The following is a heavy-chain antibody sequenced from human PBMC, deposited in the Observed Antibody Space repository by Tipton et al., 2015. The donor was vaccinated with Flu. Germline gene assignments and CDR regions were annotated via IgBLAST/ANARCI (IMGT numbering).Heavy chain of an antibody. D-gene: IGHD3-22*01. CDR3: ARADQYYYDSSGYLGLFDY. V-gene: IGHV3-7*01. Sequence: SLRLSCAASGFTFSSYWMSWVRQAPGKGLEWVANIKQDGSEKYYVDSVKGRFTISRDNAKNSLYLQMNSLRAEDTAVYYCARADQYYYDSSGYLGLFDYWGQGTLVTVSS. J-gene: IGHJ4*02. CDR1: GFTFSSYW. CDR2: IKQDGSEK.